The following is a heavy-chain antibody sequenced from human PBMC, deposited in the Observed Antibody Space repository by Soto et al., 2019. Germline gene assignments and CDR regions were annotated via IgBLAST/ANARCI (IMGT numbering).Heavy chain of an antibody. V-gene: IGHV1-3*01. CDR3: VRDHPCPRDTAILFDY. CDR2: LNAGNGNT. J-gene: IGHJ4*02. Sequence: ASVKVSCKASGYTFTSYAMHWVRQAPVQRIEWMGWLNAGNGNTKYSQKFPGRVHITRDTSASTAYMELSSLRSEDPAVSYCVRDHPCPRDTAILFDYWGQGTLVAVSS. CDR1: GYTFTSYA. D-gene: IGHD5-18*01.